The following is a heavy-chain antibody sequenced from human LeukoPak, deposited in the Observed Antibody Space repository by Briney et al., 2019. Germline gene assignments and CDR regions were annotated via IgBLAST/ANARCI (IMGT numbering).Heavy chain of an antibody. D-gene: IGHD6-13*01. CDR3: ARDGLVGYRSSWYDY. Sequence: VGSLRLSCAASGGTFSSYIRNWVRQAPGKGLEWVSSIISSSSYIYYAASVKGRFTIYRENDKNSLYLQMNSMRAEDTDVYYCARDGLVGYRSSWYDYWGQGTLVTVSS. V-gene: IGHV3-21*01. CDR2: IISSSSYI. J-gene: IGHJ4*02. CDR1: GGTFSSYI.